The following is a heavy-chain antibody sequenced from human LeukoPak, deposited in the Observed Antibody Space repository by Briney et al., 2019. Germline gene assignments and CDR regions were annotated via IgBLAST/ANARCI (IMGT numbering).Heavy chain of an antibody. Sequence: GRSLRLSCAASGFTFSNYGMHWVRQAPRKGLEWVAVIWYDGSNKYYADSVKGRFTISRDNSKNTLYLQMNSLRAEDTAVYYCAKEPYYDILTGELDYWGQGTLVTVSS. D-gene: IGHD3-9*01. J-gene: IGHJ4*02. CDR1: GFTFSNYG. V-gene: IGHV3-33*06. CDR3: AKEPYYDILTGELDY. CDR2: IWYDGSNK.